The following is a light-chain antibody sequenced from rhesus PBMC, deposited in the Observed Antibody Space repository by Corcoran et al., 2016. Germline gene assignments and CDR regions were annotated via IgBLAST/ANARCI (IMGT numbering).Light chain of an antibody. V-gene: IGKV1-21*01. CDR1: QGITIE. Sequence: DIQMTQSPSSLSASVGDRVTITCRASQGITIELAWYQQKPGETPKLLIYGASRLQSGIPSRFSGLGSGTAFTLTIRRLQSEDFAPYYCQHYYSTPYSFGQRTKVEIE. CDR3: QHYYSTPYS. J-gene: IGKJ2*01. CDR2: GAS.